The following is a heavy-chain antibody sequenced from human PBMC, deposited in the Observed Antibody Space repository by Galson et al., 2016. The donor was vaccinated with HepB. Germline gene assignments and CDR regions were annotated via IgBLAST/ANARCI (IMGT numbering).Heavy chain of an antibody. D-gene: IGHD3-3*01. V-gene: IGHV3-23*01. CDR2: IGGDGSPT. J-gene: IGHJ6*04. CDR3: NKDGFWILGDV. Sequence: SLRLSCAASGFTFSNHAMTWVRQSPGKGLEWVSVIGGDGSPTYYADSVKGRFTISRDNFKSIFYLQMIGLRAEDTAVYYCNKDGFWILGDVWGKGTTVIVSS. CDR1: GFTFSNHA.